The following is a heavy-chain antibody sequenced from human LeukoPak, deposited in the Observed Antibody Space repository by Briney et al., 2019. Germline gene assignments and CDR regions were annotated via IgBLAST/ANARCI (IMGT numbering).Heavy chain of an antibody. Sequence: SVKVSCKASGGTFSSYAISWVRQAPGQGLEWMGGIIPIFGTANYAQKFQGRVTITADESTSTAYMELSSLRSEDTAVYYCAREVYDILTGYYVPFDYWGQGTLVTVSS. CDR3: AREVYDILTGYYVPFDY. V-gene: IGHV1-69*13. D-gene: IGHD3-9*01. CDR2: IIPIFGTA. CDR1: GGTFSSYA. J-gene: IGHJ4*02.